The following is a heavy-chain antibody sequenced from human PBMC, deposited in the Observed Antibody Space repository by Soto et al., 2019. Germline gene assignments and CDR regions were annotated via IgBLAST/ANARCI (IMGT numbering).Heavy chain of an antibody. Sequence: SETLSVTCTVSGGSITSGSYYWGWIRQAPGKGLQWIGSVYYSGSTYYNPSLRSRVTISVDTSKNQFSLKLSSVTAADTAVYYCARGAGGYGDYEGFDYWGQGTLVTVSS. CDR2: VYYSGST. CDR3: ARGAGGYGDYEGFDY. D-gene: IGHD4-17*01. J-gene: IGHJ4*02. V-gene: IGHV4-39*07. CDR1: GGSITSGSYY.